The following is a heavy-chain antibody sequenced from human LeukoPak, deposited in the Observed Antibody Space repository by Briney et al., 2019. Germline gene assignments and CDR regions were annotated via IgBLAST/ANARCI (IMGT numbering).Heavy chain of an antibody. CDR3: ASIAARLGGDY. D-gene: IGHD6-6*01. J-gene: IGHJ4*02. CDR1: GFTFRSYV. Sequence: GGSLRLSCAASGFTFRSYVMNWVRQAPGKGLVWVSRINSDGSSTSYADSVKGRFTTSRDNAKNTLYLQMNSLRAEDTAVYYCASIAARLGGDYWGQGTLVTVSS. CDR2: INSDGSST. V-gene: IGHV3-74*01.